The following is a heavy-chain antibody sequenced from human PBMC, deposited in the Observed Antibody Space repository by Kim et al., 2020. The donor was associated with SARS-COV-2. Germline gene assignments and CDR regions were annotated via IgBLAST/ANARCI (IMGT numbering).Heavy chain of an antibody. V-gene: IGHV3-30*18. D-gene: IGHD3-10*01. Sequence: LSLTCAASGFTFSSYGMHWVRQAPGKGLEWVAVMSYDGSNKYYADSVKGRFTISRDNSKNTLYLQMNSLRTEDTAVYYCTKARGGGYYYYGMDVWGQGTTVTVSS. CDR3: TKARGGGYYYYGMDV. CDR2: MSYDGSNK. CDR1: GFTFSSYG. J-gene: IGHJ6*02.